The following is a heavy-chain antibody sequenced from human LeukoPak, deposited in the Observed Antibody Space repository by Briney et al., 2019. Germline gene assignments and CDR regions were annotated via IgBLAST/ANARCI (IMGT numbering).Heavy chain of an antibody. CDR1: GGSISSSGFY. V-gene: IGHV4-39*01. CDR2: IYQSVTT. D-gene: IGHD6-13*01. CDR3: ARKKLVARGYFDY. J-gene: IGHJ4*02. Sequence: PSETLSLTCTVSGGSISSSGFYWDWIRQPPGKGLEWIGSIYQSVTTYYKPPLTSRVTIFVDTSKSQFSLKLSSVTAADTAVYYCARKKLVARGYFDYWGQGVLVTVSS.